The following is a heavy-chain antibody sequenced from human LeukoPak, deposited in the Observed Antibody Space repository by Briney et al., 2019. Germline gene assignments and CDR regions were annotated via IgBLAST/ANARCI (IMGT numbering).Heavy chain of an antibody. V-gene: IGHV4-39*01. J-gene: IGHJ1*01. CDR3: ARHGYYYDSSGYYSRYFQH. CDR1: GVSISSSNSY. CDR2: IYYSGNT. D-gene: IGHD3-22*01. Sequence: PSETLSLTCTVSGVSISSSNSYWGWIRQPPGKGLEWIGSIYYSGNTYYNASLKSQVSISIDTSKNQFSLKLSSVTAADTAVYYCARHGYYYDSSGYYSRYFQHWGQGTLVTVSS.